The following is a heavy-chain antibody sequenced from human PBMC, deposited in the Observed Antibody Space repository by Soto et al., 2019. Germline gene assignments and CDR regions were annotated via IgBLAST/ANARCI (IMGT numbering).Heavy chain of an antibody. Sequence: QLQVQESGPGLVKPSETLSLTCSVSGGSMINSGYYWDWIRQPPGKGLEWIGSIFYDGRTYYTPTLNSQVTISVDTSKNHFSLSLISMTAADTALYYSARRVGHSSILFDPWGHGTLVTVSS. CDR2: IFYDGRT. D-gene: IGHD6-13*01. V-gene: IGHV4-39*01. J-gene: IGHJ5*02. CDR1: GGSMINSGYY. CDR3: ARRVGHSSILFDP.